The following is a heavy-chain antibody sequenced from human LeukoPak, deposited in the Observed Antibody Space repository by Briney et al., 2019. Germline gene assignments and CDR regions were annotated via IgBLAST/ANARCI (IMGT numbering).Heavy chain of an antibody. CDR3: ARVFVGAAYYYYYGMDV. D-gene: IGHD1-26*01. V-gene: IGHV1-69*13. Sequence: ASVKVSCKDSEGSFSSYAICWVRQAPGQGLEWMGGIIPIFGTANYAQKFQGRVTITADESTSTPYMELSSLRSEDTAVYYCARVFVGAAYYYYYGMDVWGQGTTVTVSS. CDR2: IIPIFGTA. J-gene: IGHJ6*02. CDR1: EGSFSSYA.